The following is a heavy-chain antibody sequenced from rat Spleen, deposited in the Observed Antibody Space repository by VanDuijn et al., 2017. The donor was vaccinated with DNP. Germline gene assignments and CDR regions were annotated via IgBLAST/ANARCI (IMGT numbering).Heavy chain of an antibody. CDR3: ARWPGYNPPYAMDA. V-gene: IGHV3-3*01. J-gene: IGHJ4*01. CDR1: GYSITSSYR. Sequence: EVQLQESGPGLVKPSQSLSLTCSVTGYSITSSYRWNWIRKFPGNKLEWMGSVNSAGTTNYNPSLTSRISITRDTSKNQLFLQVNSVTTEDTATYYCARWPGYNPPYAMDAWGQGTSVTVSS. CDR2: VNSAGTT. D-gene: IGHD1-4*01.